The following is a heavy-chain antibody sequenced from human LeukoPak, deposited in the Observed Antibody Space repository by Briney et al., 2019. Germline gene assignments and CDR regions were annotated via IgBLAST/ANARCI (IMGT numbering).Heavy chain of an antibody. V-gene: IGHV5-51*01. CDR3: ARQADFWSGYHPPYYYYYGMDV. J-gene: IGHJ6*02. Sequence: GESLKISCKGSGYSFTSYWIGWVRQMPGKGLEWMGSINPGDSDTRYSPSFQGQVTISADKSISTAYLQCSSLKASDTATYYCARQADFWSGYHPPYYYYYGMDVWGQGTTVTVSS. D-gene: IGHD3-3*01. CDR1: GYSFTSYW. CDR2: INPGDSDT.